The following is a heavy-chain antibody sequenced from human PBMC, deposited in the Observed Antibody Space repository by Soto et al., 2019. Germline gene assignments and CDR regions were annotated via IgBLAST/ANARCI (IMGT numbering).Heavy chain of an antibody. CDR1: GFTFSSYG. D-gene: IGHD4-4*01. CDR3: AAQGLQADY. V-gene: IGHV3-33*01. CDR2: IWYDGSKK. Sequence: GGSLRLSCAASGFTFSSYGMHWVRQAPGKGLEWVAVIWYDGSKKYYADSVKGRFTISRDNSKNTLYLQMNSLRAEDTAVYYCAAQGLQADYWGQGTLVTVSS. J-gene: IGHJ4*02.